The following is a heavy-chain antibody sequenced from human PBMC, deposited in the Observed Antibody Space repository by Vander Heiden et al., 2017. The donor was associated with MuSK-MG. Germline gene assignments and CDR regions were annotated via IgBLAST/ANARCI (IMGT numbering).Heavy chain of an antibody. CDR1: GYSISSGYY. J-gene: IGHJ5*02. D-gene: IGHD1-26*01. V-gene: IGHV4-38-2*02. CDR3: AREGPFGMGATHWFDP. Sequence: QVQLQESGPGLVKPSETLSLTCTVSGYSISSGYYWGWIRQPQGKGLEWIGSIYHSGSTYYNPSLKSRVTISVDTSKNQFSLKLSSVTAADTAVYYCAREGPFGMGATHWFDPWGQGTLVTVSS. CDR2: IYHSGST.